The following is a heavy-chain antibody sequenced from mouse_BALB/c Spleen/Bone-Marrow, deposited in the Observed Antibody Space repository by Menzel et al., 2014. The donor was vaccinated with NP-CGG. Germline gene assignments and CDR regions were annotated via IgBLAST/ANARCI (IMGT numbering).Heavy chain of an antibody. CDR3: GRNYYGSSYYFDY. J-gene: IGHJ2*01. D-gene: IGHD1-1*01. CDR1: GFTFSSYG. V-gene: IGHV5-6*01. Sequence: EVKVIESGGDLVKPGGSLKLSCVASGFTFSSYGMSWVRQTPDKRLEWVATISSGGSYTYYPDSVKGRFTISRDNAKNTLYLQMSILNSEDTAMYYCGRNYYGSSYYFDYLGQGTTLTVSS. CDR2: ISSGGSYT.